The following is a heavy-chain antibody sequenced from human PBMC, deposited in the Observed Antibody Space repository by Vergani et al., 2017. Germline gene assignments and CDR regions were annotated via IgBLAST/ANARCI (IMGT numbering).Heavy chain of an antibody. CDR1: GFTLNTYG. CDR3: ARGLWDCTHIRCSPPSY. V-gene: IGHV3-30*02. CDR2: IRYDGSSE. D-gene: IGHD2-8*01. J-gene: IGHJ4*02. Sequence: QVQLVESGGGVVQPGGSLRLSCAASGFTLNTYGIHWVRQAPGKGLEWVSFIRYDGSSEYYGDSVKGRFTISRDKSQNTVNLQMNSLRTEDTAVYFCARGLWDCTHIRCSPPSYWGQGTQVTVSS.